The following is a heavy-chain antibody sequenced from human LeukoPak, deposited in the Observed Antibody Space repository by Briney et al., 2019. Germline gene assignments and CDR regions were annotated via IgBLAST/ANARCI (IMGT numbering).Heavy chain of an antibody. CDR3: ARGSGESSWFDP. J-gene: IGHJ5*02. Sequence: SETLSLTCTVSGGSISSYYWSWIRQPPGKGLEWIGYIYYSGSTNYNPSLESRVTISVDTSKNQFSLKLSSVTAADTAVYYCARGSGESSWFDPWGQGTLVTVSS. V-gene: IGHV4-59*01. D-gene: IGHD3-16*01. CDR2: IYYSGST. CDR1: GGSISSYY.